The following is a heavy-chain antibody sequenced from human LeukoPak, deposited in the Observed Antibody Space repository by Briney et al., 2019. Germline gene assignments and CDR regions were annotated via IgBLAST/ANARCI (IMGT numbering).Heavy chain of an antibody. J-gene: IGHJ3*02. V-gene: IGHV1-69*04. D-gene: IGHD6-6*01. CDR2: IIPILGIA. CDR1: GYTFTSYA. CDR3: ARPRGASIAARLGAFDI. Sequence: ASVKVSCKASGYTFTSYAMNWVRQAPGQGLEWMGRIIPILGIANYAQKFQGRVTITADKSTSTAYMELSSLRSEDTAVYYCARPRGASIAARLGAFDIWGQGTMVTVSS.